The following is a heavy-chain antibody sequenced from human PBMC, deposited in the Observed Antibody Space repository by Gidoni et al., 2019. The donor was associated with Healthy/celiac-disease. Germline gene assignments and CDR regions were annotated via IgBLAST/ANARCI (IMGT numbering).Heavy chain of an antibody. D-gene: IGHD3-10*01. CDR2: IRYDGSNK. Sequence: QVQLVESGGGVVQPGGSLRLSCAASGFTFSSYGMHWVRQAPGKGLEWVAFIRYDGSNKYYADSVKGRFTISRDNSKNTLYLQMNSLRAEDTAVYYCAKGPGKGWFGELLSAFDIWGQGTMVTVSS. CDR3: AKGPGKGWFGELLSAFDI. J-gene: IGHJ3*02. CDR1: GFTFSSYG. V-gene: IGHV3-30*02.